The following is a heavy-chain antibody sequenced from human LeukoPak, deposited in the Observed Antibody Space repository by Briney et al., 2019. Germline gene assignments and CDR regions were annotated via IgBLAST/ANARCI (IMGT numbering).Heavy chain of an antibody. V-gene: IGHV3-30*04. CDR3: ARDSCSGGSCYSHYYYYGMDV. Sequence: GGSLRLSCAASGFTFSSYAMHWVRQAPGKGLEWVAVISYDGSNKYYADSVKGRFTISRDNSKNTLYLQMNSLRAEDTGVYYCARDSCSGGSCYSHYYYYGMDVWGKGTTVTVSS. D-gene: IGHD2-15*01. CDR1: GFTFSSYA. J-gene: IGHJ6*04. CDR2: ISYDGSNK.